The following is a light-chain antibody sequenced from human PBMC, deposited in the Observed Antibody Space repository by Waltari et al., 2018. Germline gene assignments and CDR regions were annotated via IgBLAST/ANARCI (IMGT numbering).Light chain of an antibody. CDR1: KSNIGANT. Sequence: QSALTQPPSASGTPGQRVTISCSGGKSNIGANTVNWYQQLPGTAPKLLIHSNDHRPSGVPDRFSGSKSGTSASLAIGGLRSDDEATYHCSTWDDSLSAVLFGGGTKVTVL. V-gene: IGLV1-44*01. CDR2: SND. CDR3: STWDDSLSAVL. J-gene: IGLJ2*01.